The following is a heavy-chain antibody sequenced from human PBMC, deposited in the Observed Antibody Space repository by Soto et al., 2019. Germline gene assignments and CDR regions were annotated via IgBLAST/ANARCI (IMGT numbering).Heavy chain of an antibody. D-gene: IGHD3-16*01. Sequence: QVQLVESGGGLVKPGGSLRLSCAASGIVFSDYMSWVRQAPGKGLEWLSYISGSGRTIYSADSVKGRFTISRDNATNSLYLQMNSVRTEDTAVYYCARLPFPGGWFDPWGQGTLVTVSS. V-gene: IGHV3-11*01. CDR3: ARLPFPGGWFDP. J-gene: IGHJ5*02. CDR1: GIVFSDY. CDR2: ISGSGRTI.